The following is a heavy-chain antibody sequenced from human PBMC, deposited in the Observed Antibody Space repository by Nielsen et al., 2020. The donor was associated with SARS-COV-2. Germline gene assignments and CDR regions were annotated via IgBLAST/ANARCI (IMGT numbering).Heavy chain of an antibody. CDR2: IYYSGST. CDR3: ARSEDVYSSGWSY. D-gene: IGHD6-19*01. J-gene: IGHJ4*02. V-gene: IGHV4-59*01. Sequence: RQAPGKGLEWIGYIYYSGSTNYNPSLKSRVTISVDTSKNQFSLKLSSVTAADTAVYYCARSEDVYSSGWSYWGQGTLVTVSS.